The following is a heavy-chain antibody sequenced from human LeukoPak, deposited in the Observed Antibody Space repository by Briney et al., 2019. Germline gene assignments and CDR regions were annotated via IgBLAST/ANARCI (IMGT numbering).Heavy chain of an antibody. V-gene: IGHV4-59*01. J-gene: IGHJ4*02. D-gene: IGHD6-13*01. CDR3: ARGRSSWSY. CDR2: VYYSGST. CDR1: GGSISSYY. Sequence: SETLSLTCTVSGGSISSYYWSWIRQPPGKGLEWIGYVYYSGSTNYNPSLKSQVTISVDTSKKHFSLKLSSVTAADTAVYYCARGRSSWSYWGQGALVTVSS.